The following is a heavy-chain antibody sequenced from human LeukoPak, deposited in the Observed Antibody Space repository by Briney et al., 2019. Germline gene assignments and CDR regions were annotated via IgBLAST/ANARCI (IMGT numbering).Heavy chain of an antibody. D-gene: IGHD2-2*01. CDR3: ARGRCLGSTNCYYFED. CDR2: MNPNSGNT. V-gene: IGHV1-8*01. CDR1: GYTFTSYD. Sequence: GASVKVSCKASGYTFTSYDINWVRQATGQGLEWMGWMNPNSGNTGYAQKFQGRVTMTRNTSTGTAYMELSSLRSEDTAVYYCARGRCLGSTNCYYFEDWGQGTLVTVSS. J-gene: IGHJ4*02.